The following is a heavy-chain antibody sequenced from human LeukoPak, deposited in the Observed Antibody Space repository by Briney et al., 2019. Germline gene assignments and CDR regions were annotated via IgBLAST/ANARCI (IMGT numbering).Heavy chain of an antibody. CDR2: MNPNSGNT. V-gene: IGHV1-8*01. CDR3: ARGATIVWGSYRYAFDI. CDR1: GYTFTSYD. D-gene: IGHD3-16*02. Sequence: GASVKVSCKASGYTFTSYDINWVRQATGQGLEWMGWMNPNSGNTGYAQKFQGRVTMTRNTSISTAYMELSSLRSEDTAVYYCARGATIVWGSYRYAFDIWGQGTMVTVSS. J-gene: IGHJ3*02.